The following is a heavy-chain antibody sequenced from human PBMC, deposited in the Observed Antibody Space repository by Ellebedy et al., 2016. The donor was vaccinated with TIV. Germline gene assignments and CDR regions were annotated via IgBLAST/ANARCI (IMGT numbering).Heavy chain of an antibody. Sequence: PGGSLRLSCAASGFTFSSYSMNWVRQAPGKGLEWVSSISSSSSYIYYADSVKGRFTISRDNAKNSLYLQMNSLRAEDTAVYYCAREMFLDTGSDAFDIWGQGTMVTVSS. CDR3: AREMFLDTGSDAFDI. J-gene: IGHJ3*02. D-gene: IGHD5-18*01. CDR2: ISSSSSYI. V-gene: IGHV3-21*01. CDR1: GFTFSSYS.